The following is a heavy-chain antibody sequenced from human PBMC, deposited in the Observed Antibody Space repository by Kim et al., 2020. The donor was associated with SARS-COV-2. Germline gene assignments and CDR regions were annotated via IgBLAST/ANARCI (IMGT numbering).Heavy chain of an antibody. D-gene: IGHD2-2*02. V-gene: IGHV4-34*01. J-gene: IGHJ4*02. CDR2: INHSGST. Sequence: SETLSLTCAVYGGSFSGYYWSWIRQPPGKGLEWIGEINHSGSTNYNPSLKSRVTISVDTSKNQFSLKLSSVTAADTAVYYCARVSSSGYQLLYVRYSDYWGQGTLVTVSS. CDR3: ARVSSSGYQLLYVRYSDY. CDR1: GGSFSGYY.